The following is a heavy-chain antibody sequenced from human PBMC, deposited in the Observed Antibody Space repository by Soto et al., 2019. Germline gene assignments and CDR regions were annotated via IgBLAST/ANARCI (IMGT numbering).Heavy chain of an antibody. CDR2: IWYDGSNK. Sequence: QVQLVESGGGVVQPGRSLRLSCAASGFTFSSYGMHWVRQAPGKGLEWVEVIWYDGSNKYYADSVMGRFTISRDNSKNTLYLQINSLRAEDTAVYYCASDPYSSGSYYYYRIDVWGQGTTVTVSS. V-gene: IGHV3-33*01. CDR3: ASDPYSSGSYYYYRIDV. J-gene: IGHJ6*02. CDR1: GFTFSSYG. D-gene: IGHD6-19*01.